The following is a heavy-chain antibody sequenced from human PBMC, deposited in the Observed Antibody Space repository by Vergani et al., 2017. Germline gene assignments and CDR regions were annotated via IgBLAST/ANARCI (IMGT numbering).Heavy chain of an antibody. CDR3: ARDSLPIGVVTATTLSYYYGMDV. V-gene: IGHV1-69*08. J-gene: IGHJ6*02. CDR1: GGTFSSYT. Sequence: QVQLVQSGAEVKKPGSSVKVSCKASGGTFSSYTISWVRQAPGQGLEWMGRIIPILGIANYAQKFQGRVTITADKSTSTAYMELSSLRSEDTAVYYCARDSLPIGVVTATTLSYYYGMDVWGQGTTVTVSS. CDR2: IIPILGIA. D-gene: IGHD2-21*02.